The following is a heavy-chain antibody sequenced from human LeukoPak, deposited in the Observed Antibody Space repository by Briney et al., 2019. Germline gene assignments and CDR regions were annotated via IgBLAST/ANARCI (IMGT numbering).Heavy chain of an antibody. CDR2: ICDTEIT. V-gene: IGHV4-59*01. J-gene: IGHJ3*02. CDR1: GGSISSYF. D-gene: IGHD5-12*01. Sequence: SETLSLTCTVSGGSISSYFWSWLRQPPGKGLEWIGYICDTEITDYNPSLKSRVTISVDTSKNHFSLKLRSVTAADTALYFCARGLVLATDDAFDIWGQGTLVTVSS. CDR3: ARGLVLATDDAFDI.